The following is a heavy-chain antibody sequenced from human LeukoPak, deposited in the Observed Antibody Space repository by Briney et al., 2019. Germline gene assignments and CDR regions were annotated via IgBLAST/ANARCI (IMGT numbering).Heavy chain of an antibody. Sequence: ASVKVSCKASGYTFTDYYIHWVRQAPGQGLEWMGCINPHSGGTNYAPKFQGRVTLTRDTSTRTGYMELSRLRSDDTAVYYCARWSYFDYWGQGTLVTVSS. CDR3: ARWSYFDY. J-gene: IGHJ4*02. CDR2: INPHSGGT. V-gene: IGHV1-2*02. CDR1: GYTFTDYY.